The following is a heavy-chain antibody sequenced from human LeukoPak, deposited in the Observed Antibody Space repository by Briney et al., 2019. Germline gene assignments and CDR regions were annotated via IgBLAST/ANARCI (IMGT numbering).Heavy chain of an antibody. Sequence: SVKVSCKASGGTFSSYAISWVRQAPGQGLEWMGGIIPIFGTANYAQKFQGRVTITADESTSTAYMELSSLRSEDTAVYYCATYYYGSGSYFGYWGQGTLVTVSS. CDR2: IIPIFGTA. J-gene: IGHJ4*02. V-gene: IGHV1-69*13. D-gene: IGHD3-10*01. CDR3: ATYYYGSGSYFGY. CDR1: GGTFSSYA.